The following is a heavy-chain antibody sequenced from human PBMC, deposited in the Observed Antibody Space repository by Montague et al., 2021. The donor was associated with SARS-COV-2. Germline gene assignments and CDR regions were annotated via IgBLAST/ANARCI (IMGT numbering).Heavy chain of an antibody. Sequence: SLRLSCAASGFISSNSGMNWVRQAPGKGLEWISYILGSGSTKYNADSVEGRFTISRDNAKNSLYLQMNSLRDEDTAVYYCVRDRWPYYFDYWGQGTLVTVSS. CDR3: VRDRWPYYFDY. J-gene: IGHJ4*02. D-gene: IGHD5-24*01. CDR2: ILGSGSTK. V-gene: IGHV3-48*02. CDR1: GFISSNSG.